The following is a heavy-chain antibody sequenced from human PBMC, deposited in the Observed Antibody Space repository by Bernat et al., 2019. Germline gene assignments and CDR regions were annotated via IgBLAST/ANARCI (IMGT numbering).Heavy chain of an antibody. CDR3: ARDISDTSTTIDY. V-gene: IGHV3-9*01. Sequence: EVQLVESGGGLVQPDRSLRLSCAAFGFTFEDYAMHWVRQAPGKGLEWVSTINWNGANIIYADSVKGRFTISRDNAKNSLYLQMNSLRAEDTAFDYCARDISDTSTTIDYWGQGTLVTVSS. CDR2: INWNGANI. J-gene: IGHJ4*02. D-gene: IGHD5-18*01. CDR1: GFTFEDYA.